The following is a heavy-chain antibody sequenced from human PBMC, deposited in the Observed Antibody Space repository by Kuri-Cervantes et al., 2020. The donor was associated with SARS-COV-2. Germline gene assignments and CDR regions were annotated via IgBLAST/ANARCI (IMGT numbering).Heavy chain of an antibody. CDR1: GYSISSDYY. Sequence: SETLSLTCAVSGYSISSDYYWGWIRQPPGKGLEWIGSMHHSGRTYYNPSLKSRVTISVDTSKSQVFLKLSSVTAADTAVYYCARGAGSWTISNFDYWGQGTLVTVSS. V-gene: IGHV4-38-2*01. J-gene: IGHJ4*02. CDR3: ARGAGSWTISNFDY. D-gene: IGHD1-26*01. CDR2: MHHSGRT.